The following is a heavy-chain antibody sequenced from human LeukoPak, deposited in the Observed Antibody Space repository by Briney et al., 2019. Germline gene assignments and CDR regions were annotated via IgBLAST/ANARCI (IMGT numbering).Heavy chain of an antibody. CDR2: INSDGSSI. Sequence: GGSLRLSCAASGFTFSSHWMHWVRQAPGKGLVWVSRINSDGSSISYADAVKGRFTISRDNAKNTLYLRMNSLRAEDTAVYYCARGGLTGTTIPYFDYWGQGTLVTVSS. D-gene: IGHD1-7*01. V-gene: IGHV3-74*01. CDR3: ARGGLTGTTIPYFDY. J-gene: IGHJ4*02. CDR1: GFTFSSHW.